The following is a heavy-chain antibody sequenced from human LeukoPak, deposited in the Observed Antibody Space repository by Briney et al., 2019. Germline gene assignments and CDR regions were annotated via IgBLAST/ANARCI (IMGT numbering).Heavy chain of an antibody. CDR1: GYTFTSYG. V-gene: IGHV1-18*04. CDR3: ARDLYSGYELLWDY. CDR2: ISAYNGNT. Sequence: GASVKVSCKASGYTFTSYGISWVRQAPGEGLEWMGWISAYNGNTNYAQKLQGRVTMTTDTSTSTAYMELRSLRSDDTAVYYCARDLYSGYELLWDYWGQGTLVTVSS. D-gene: IGHD5-12*01. J-gene: IGHJ4*02.